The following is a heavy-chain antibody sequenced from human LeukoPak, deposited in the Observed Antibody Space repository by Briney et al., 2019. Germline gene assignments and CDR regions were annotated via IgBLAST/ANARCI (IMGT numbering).Heavy chain of an antibody. CDR2: INHSGST. V-gene: IGHV4-34*01. D-gene: IGHD5-12*01. Sequence: SETLSLTCAVYGGSFSGYYWSWIRQPPGKGLEWIGEINHSGSTNYNPSLKSRVTISVDTSKTQFSLKLSSVTAADTAVYYCARGRANYYYYYMDVWGKGTTITVSS. CDR1: GGSFSGYY. J-gene: IGHJ6*03. CDR3: ARGRANYYYYYMDV.